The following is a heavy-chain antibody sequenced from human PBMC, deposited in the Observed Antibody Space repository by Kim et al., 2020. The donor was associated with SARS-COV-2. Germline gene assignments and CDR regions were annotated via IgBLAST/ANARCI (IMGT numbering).Heavy chain of an antibody. J-gene: IGHJ4*02. Sequence: SVKGRFTISRDNSKTTLYLQMNSLRAEDTAVYYCARGDYYGSGSYYNGDHWGQGTLVTVSS. V-gene: IGHV3-30*01. CDR3: ARGDYYGSGSYYNGDH. D-gene: IGHD3-10*01.